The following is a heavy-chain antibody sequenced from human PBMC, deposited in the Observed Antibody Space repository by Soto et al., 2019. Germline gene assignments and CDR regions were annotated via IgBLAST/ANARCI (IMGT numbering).Heavy chain of an antibody. Sequence: QVQLVESGGGVVQPGRSLRLSCAAPGFTFSNSGMHWVRQAPGKGLEWVAVISYDGSNNYYADSVKGRFTISRDNSKNTLYLQMNSLRVEDTAVYYCAKDGAAAGQHFDYWGQGTLVTVSS. CDR3: AKDGAAAGQHFDY. CDR2: ISYDGSNN. D-gene: IGHD6-13*01. J-gene: IGHJ4*02. CDR1: GFTFSNSG. V-gene: IGHV3-30*18.